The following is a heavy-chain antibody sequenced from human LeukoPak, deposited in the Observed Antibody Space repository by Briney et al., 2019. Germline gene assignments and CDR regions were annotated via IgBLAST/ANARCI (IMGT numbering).Heavy chain of an antibody. CDR2: MSYDGTNK. Sequence: PGRSLRLSCAASGFTFSTYGMHWVRQAPGKGLEWVAVMSYDGTNKYYADFVKGRFTISRDTSKNTLYLQMNSLRAEDTAVYCCARGYCSGGTCYPHDTFDIWGQGTMVTVSS. CDR3: ARGYCSGGTCYPHDTFDI. V-gene: IGHV3-30*03. J-gene: IGHJ3*02. CDR1: GFTFSTYG. D-gene: IGHD2-15*01.